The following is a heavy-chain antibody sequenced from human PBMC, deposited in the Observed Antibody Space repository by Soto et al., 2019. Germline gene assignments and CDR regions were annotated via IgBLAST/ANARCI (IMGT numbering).Heavy chain of an antibody. J-gene: IGHJ4*02. Sequence: QLQLVESGGGAVQPGRSLRLSCAASGFTFGSYGMHWVRQAPGKGLEWVAVISNDGTNKYYEDCVKGRFTISRDNSKNTLYLQMDSLRVEDTEVFYCANGAQETPMDFILAYWCQGTRVTVTS. D-gene: IGHD5-18*01. V-gene: IGHV3-30*18. CDR2: ISNDGTNK. CDR3: ANGAQETPMDFILAY. CDR1: GFTFGSYG.